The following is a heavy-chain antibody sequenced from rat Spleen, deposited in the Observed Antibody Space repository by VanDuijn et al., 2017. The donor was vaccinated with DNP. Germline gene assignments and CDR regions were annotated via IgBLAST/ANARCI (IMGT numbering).Heavy chain of an antibody. J-gene: IGHJ2*01. Sequence: EVQLVESGGGLVQPGRSLKLSCAASGFTFSAYYMAWVRQAPAKGLEWVAYIGSAAYAPYYGDSVKGRFTISRDNAKSTLYLQMDSLRSEDTATYYCAREAAISYYFDYWGQGVMVTVSS. V-gene: IGHV5-27*01. CDR1: GFTFSAYY. CDR2: IGSAAYAP. D-gene: IGHD1-2*01. CDR3: AREAAISYYFDY.